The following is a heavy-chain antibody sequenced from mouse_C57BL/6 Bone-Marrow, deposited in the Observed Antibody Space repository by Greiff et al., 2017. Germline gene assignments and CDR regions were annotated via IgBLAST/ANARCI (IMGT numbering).Heavy chain of an antibody. V-gene: IGHV14-4*01. CDR2: IDPENGDT. D-gene: IGHD2-3*01. CDR1: GFNIKDDY. Sequence: VQLQQSGAELVRPGASVKLSCTASGFNIKDDYMHWVKQRPEQGLEWIGWIDPENGDTEYASKFQGKATITADTSSNTAYLQLSSLTSEDTAVYYCTSPLYDGYYTFAYWGQGTLVTVSA. CDR3: TSPLYDGYYTFAY. J-gene: IGHJ3*01.